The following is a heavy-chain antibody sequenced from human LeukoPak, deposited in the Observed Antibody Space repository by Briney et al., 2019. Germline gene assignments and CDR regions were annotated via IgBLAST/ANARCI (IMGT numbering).Heavy chain of an antibody. CDR1: GGSISSGSYY. J-gene: IGHJ5*02. CDR2: IYTSGST. V-gene: IGHV4-61*02. D-gene: IGHD2-2*01. CDR3: ARERYQLPFSP. Sequence: SETLSLTCTVSGGSISSGSYYWSWIRQPAGKGLEWIGRIYTSGSTNYNPSLKSRVTISVDTSKNQFSLKLSSVTAADTAVYYCARERYQLPFSPWGQGTLVTVSS.